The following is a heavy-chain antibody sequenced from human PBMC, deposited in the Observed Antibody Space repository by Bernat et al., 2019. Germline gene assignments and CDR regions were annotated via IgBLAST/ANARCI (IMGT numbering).Heavy chain of an antibody. Sequence: VQLVESGGGVVQPGRSLRLSCAASGFTFSSYGMHWVRQAPGKGLEWVAVIWYDGSNKYYADSVKGRFTISRDNSKNTLYLQMNSLRAEDTAVYYCARGGVEERWLRSYFDYWGQGTLVTVSS. CDR2: IWYDGSNK. D-gene: IGHD5-24*01. V-gene: IGHV3-33*01. CDR1: GFTFSSYG. CDR3: ARGGVEERWLRSYFDY. J-gene: IGHJ4*02.